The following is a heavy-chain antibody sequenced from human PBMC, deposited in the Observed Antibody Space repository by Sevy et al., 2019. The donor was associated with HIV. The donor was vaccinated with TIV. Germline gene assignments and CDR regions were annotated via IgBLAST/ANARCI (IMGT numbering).Heavy chain of an antibody. Sequence: GGSLRLSCAASGFTFSSYGMHWVRQAPGRGLEWLSYISSSSSTIHYADSVKGRFTISRDNAQNSLYLQMNSLRDEDTAVYYCARDPYYYDTSGYYYSYYYYGMDVWGQGTTVTVSS. V-gene: IGHV3-48*02. D-gene: IGHD3-22*01. J-gene: IGHJ6*02. CDR2: ISSSSSTI. CDR3: ARDPYYYDTSGYYYSYYYYGMDV. CDR1: GFTFSSYG.